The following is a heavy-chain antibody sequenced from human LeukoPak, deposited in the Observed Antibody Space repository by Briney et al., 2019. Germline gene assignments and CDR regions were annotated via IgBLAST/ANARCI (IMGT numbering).Heavy chain of an antibody. CDR3: ARDKYSSGWYGLTGFDP. V-gene: IGHV3-33*01. CDR1: GFTFSSYG. J-gene: IGHJ5*02. Sequence: PGGSLRLSCAASGFTFSSYGMHWDRQAPGKGLEWVAVIWYDGSNKYYADSVKGRFTISRDNSKDTLYLQMNSLRAEDTAVYYCARDKYSSGWYGLTGFDPWGQGTLVTVSS. CDR2: IWYDGSNK. D-gene: IGHD6-19*01.